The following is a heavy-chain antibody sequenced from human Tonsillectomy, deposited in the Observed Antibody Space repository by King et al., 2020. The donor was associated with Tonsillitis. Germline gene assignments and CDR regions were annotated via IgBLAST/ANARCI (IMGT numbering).Heavy chain of an antibody. CDR3: ARGTQYAFDI. V-gene: IGHV3-74*03. CDR1: GFSFSRYW. CDR2: ILSDGSRT. Sequence: VQLVESGGGLVQPGGSLRLSCAASGFSFSRYWMHWVRQAPGKGLVWVSHILSDGSRTTYADSVKGRFIIARDNAKNKLFLQMNSQRAEDTAMYYCARGTQYAFDIWGQGTMVTVSS. J-gene: IGHJ3*02.